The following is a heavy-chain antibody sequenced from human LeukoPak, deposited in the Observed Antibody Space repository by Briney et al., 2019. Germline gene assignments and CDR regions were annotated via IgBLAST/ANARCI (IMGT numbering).Heavy chain of an antibody. Sequence: SQTLSLTCTVSGGSISSGSYYWSWIRQPAGKGLEWIGRIYTSGSTYYNPSLKSRVTISVDTSKNQFSLKLSSVTAADTAVYYCARHPSVAGTKGGFDHWGQGTLVTVSS. J-gene: IGHJ4*02. D-gene: IGHD6-19*01. CDR2: IYTSGST. V-gene: IGHV4-61*02. CDR3: ARHPSVAGTKGGFDH. CDR1: GGSISSGSYY.